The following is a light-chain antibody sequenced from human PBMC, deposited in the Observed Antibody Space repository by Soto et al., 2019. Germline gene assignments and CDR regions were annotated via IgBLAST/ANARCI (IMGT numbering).Light chain of an antibody. CDR2: GAS. Sequence: EIVMTQSPATLSASPGERATLSCRPSQSVSSNLAWYQQKPGQAPRLLIYGASTRATGIPARFSGSGSGTEFTLTISSLQSEDFAVYYCQQYHDWPLTFGGGTKVDIK. J-gene: IGKJ4*01. V-gene: IGKV3-15*01. CDR1: QSVSSN. CDR3: QQYHDWPLT.